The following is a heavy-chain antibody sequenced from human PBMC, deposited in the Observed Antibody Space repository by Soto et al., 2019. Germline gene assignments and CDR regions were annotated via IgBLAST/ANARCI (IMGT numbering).Heavy chain of an antibody. CDR3: ASSEAVPTTTYYYWYIDV. Sequence: QVQLVQSGAEVKKPGASVRISCKASGYTFTDYYLHWVRQAPGQGLEWMGIMNPSGGVTSYTQKFQGRVAVTRDTSTSTVYMQLSSLRSGDTAVYYCASSEAVPTTTYYYWYIDVWGKGTTVTVSS. V-gene: IGHV1-46*03. J-gene: IGHJ6*03. CDR1: GYTFTDYY. CDR2: MNPSGGVT. D-gene: IGHD2-2*01.